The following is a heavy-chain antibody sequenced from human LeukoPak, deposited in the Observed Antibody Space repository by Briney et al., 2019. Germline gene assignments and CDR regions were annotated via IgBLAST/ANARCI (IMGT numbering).Heavy chain of an antibody. CDR2: INPNSGGT. J-gene: IGHJ4*02. CDR3: ARGRIAARQYIDY. D-gene: IGHD6-6*01. CDR1: GYTLTGYY. V-gene: IGHV1-2*02. Sequence: GASVKVSCKASGYTLTGYYMHWVRQAPGQGLEWMGWINPNSGGTNYAQKFQGRVTMTRDTSISTAYMELSRLRSDDTAVYYCARGRIAARQYIDYWGQGTLVTVSS.